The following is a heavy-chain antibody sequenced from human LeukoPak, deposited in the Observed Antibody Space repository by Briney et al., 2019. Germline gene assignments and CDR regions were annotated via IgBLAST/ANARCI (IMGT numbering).Heavy chain of an antibody. Sequence: SETLSLTCAVYGGSFSGYYWSWIRQPPGKGLEWIGYIYYSGSTNYNPSLKSRVTISVDTSKNQFSLKLSSVTAADTAVYYCARVKTYYDFWSGYYTHLYFDYWGQGTLVTVSS. CDR2: IYYSGST. CDR3: ARVKTYYDFWSGYYTHLYFDY. J-gene: IGHJ4*02. CDR1: GGSFSGYY. D-gene: IGHD3-3*01. V-gene: IGHV4-59*01.